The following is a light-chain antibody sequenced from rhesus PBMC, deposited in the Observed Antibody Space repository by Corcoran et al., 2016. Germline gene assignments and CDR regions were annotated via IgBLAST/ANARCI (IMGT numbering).Light chain of an antibody. V-gene: IGKV2-61*01. CDR3: IQHKALPYS. CDR1: QSLLHTDGYTS. J-gene: IGKJ2*01. Sequence: DIVMTQTPLSLPVTPGEPVSISCRSSQSLLHTDGYTSLDWYLQKPGQSPQVLIYGGSNRASGFPDRFSGSGSGTDFTLKISKVEAEDVVVDYCIQHKALPYSFGQGTKVEIK. CDR2: GGS.